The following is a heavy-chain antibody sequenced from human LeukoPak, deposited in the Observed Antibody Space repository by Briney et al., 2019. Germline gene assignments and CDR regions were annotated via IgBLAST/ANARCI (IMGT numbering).Heavy chain of an antibody. Sequence: GGSLRLSCVASGFTFNNYGMHWVRQAPGKGLEWVSAISGGGVSTYYTDSVKGRFTVSRDNSKNRLYLQMNSLRAEDTAIYYCASPGDIGFWGQGTLVTVSS. CDR2: ISGGGVST. J-gene: IGHJ4*02. CDR1: GFTFNNYG. V-gene: IGHV3-23*01. D-gene: IGHD7-27*01. CDR3: ASPGDIGF.